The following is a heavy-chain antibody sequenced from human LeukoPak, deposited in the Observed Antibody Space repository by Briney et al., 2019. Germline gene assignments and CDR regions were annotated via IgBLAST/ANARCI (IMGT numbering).Heavy chain of an antibody. J-gene: IGHJ4*02. CDR3: ARGPRLVGATKFDY. Sequence: NPSETLSLTCAVYGGSFSGYYWSWIRQPPGKGLEWIGEINHSGSTNYNPSLKSRVTISVDTSKNQFSLKLSSVTAADTAVYYCARGPRLVGATKFDYWGQGTLVTVSS. D-gene: IGHD1-26*01. V-gene: IGHV4-34*01. CDR1: GGSFSGYY. CDR2: INHSGST.